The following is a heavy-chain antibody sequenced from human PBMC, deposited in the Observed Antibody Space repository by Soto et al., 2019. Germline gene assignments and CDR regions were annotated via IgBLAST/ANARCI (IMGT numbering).Heavy chain of an antibody. CDR3: ARHLGYCSGGSCYPVYYYYYYMAV. J-gene: IGHJ6*03. V-gene: IGHV4-39*01. CDR2: TYYSGST. CDR1: GGSISSSSYY. D-gene: IGHD2-15*01. Sequence: SETLSLTCTVSGGSISSSSYYWGWNRQPPGKGLEWIGSTYYSGSTYYNPSLKSRVTISVDTSKNQFSLKLSSVTAADTTVYYCARHLGYCSGGSCYPVYYYYYYMAVWGKGTTVTVSS.